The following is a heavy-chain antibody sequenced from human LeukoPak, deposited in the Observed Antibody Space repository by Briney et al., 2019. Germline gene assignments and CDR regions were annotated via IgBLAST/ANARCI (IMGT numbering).Heavy chain of an antibody. CDR3: AGDIVATRTFDY. D-gene: IGHD5-12*01. CDR1: GFTFGDYA. CDR2: INHSGST. V-gene: IGHV4-34*08. J-gene: IGHJ4*02. Sequence: GSLRLSCTASGFTFGDYAMSWVRQPPGKGLEWIGEINHSGSTNYNPSLKSRVTISVDTSKNQFSLKLSSVTAADTAVYYCAGDIVATRTFDYWGQGTLVTVSS.